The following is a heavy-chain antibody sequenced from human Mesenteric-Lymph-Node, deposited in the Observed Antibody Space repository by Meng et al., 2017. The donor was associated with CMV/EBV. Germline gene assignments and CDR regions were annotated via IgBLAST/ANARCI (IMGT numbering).Heavy chain of an antibody. V-gene: IGHV3-30-3*01. CDR2: ISYDATDN. Sequence: GGSLRLSCAASGFIFSNEAMHWVRQAPGKGLEWVAVISYDATDNYYADSVKGRFTISRDNSRNTLYLQMNSLRAEDTAVYYCARDTHERFLEWLLFYYGMDVWGQGTTVTVSS. D-gene: IGHD3-3*01. CDR1: GFIFSNEA. J-gene: IGHJ6*02. CDR3: ARDTHERFLEWLLFYYGMDV.